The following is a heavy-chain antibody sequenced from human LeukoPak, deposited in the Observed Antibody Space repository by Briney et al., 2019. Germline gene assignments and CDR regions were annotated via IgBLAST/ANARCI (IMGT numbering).Heavy chain of an antibody. V-gene: IGHV3-73*01. D-gene: IGHD6-19*01. CDR3: TRRAWGSGWGAFDI. CDR1: GFTFSGSA. CDR2: IRSKANTYAT. Sequence: GGSLRLSCAASGFTFSGSAMHWVRQASGKGLEWVGRIRSKANTYATAYAASVKGRFTISRDDSKNTAHLQMNRLKTEDTAVYYCTRRAWGSGWGAFDIWGQGTMVTVPS. J-gene: IGHJ3*02.